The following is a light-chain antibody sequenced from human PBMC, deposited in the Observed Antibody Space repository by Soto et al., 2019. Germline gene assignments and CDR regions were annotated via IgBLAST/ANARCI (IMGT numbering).Light chain of an antibody. J-gene: IGKJ2*01. Sequence: DIVLTQSPDSLALSLGERATINCKSSQSVLYSSNNKNYLAWYQLKSGQPPKLLFYWASTRESGVPDRFSASGSGTDFTLTISSLQPDDVATYYCQHYNNYYTFGQGTKLEIK. CDR3: QHYNNYYT. CDR2: WAS. CDR1: QSVLYSSNNKNY. V-gene: IGKV4-1*01.